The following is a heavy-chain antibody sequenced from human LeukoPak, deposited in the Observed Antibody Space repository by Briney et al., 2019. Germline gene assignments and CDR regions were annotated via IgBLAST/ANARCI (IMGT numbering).Heavy chain of an antibody. J-gene: IGHJ4*02. Sequence: GGSLRLSCAASGFTFSNAWMTWVRQAPGKGLEWVGRIKSKTDGGTAEYAAPVKGRFTISRDDSKNTLYLQMSSLKTEDTAVYYCIRYSSSWYYFEYWGQGTLVTGSS. CDR1: GFTFSNAW. CDR3: IRYSSSWYYFEY. V-gene: IGHV3-15*01. CDR2: IKSKTDGGTA. D-gene: IGHD6-13*01.